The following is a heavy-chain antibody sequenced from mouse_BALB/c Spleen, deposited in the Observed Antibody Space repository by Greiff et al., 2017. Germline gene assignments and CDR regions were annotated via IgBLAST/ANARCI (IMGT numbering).Heavy chain of an antibody. Sequence: QVQLKESWPELVRPGVSVKISCKGSGYTFTDYAMHWVKQSHAKSLEWIGVISTYSGNTNYNQKFKGKATMTVDKSSSTAYMELARLTSEDSAIYYCAPTVVAGYWYFDVWGAGTTVTVSS. CDR2: ISTYSGNT. D-gene: IGHD1-1*01. CDR1: GYTFTDYA. J-gene: IGHJ1*01. CDR3: APTVVAGYWYFDV. V-gene: IGHV1-67*01.